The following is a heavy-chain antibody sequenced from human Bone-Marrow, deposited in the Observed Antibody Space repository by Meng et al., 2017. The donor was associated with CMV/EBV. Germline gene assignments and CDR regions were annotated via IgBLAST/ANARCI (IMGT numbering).Heavy chain of an antibody. CDR2: ISGSGGNI. CDR1: GFPFSSYA. Sequence: AASGFPFSSYAMSWVRQPPGKGLEWVSVISGSGGNIYYADSVKGRFTISRDNSKNTLYLQMNSLGAEDTAVYYCAKDRSTVTTDFQYWGQGTLVTVSS. V-gene: IGHV3-23*01. CDR3: AKDRSTVTTDFQY. D-gene: IGHD4-17*01. J-gene: IGHJ1*01.